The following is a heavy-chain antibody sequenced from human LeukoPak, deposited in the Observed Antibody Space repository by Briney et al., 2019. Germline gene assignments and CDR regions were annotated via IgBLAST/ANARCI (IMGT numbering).Heavy chain of an antibody. CDR1: GYTFTSYY. J-gene: IGHJ4*02. Sequence: ASVKVSCKASGYTFTSYYMHWVRQAPGQGLEWMGIINPSGGSTSYAQKFQGRVTMTRDTSTSTVYMELSSLRSEDTAVYYCTSDSSGYPYYFDYWGQGTLVTVSS. D-gene: IGHD3-22*01. CDR2: INPSGGST. V-gene: IGHV1-46*01. CDR3: TSDSSGYPYYFDY.